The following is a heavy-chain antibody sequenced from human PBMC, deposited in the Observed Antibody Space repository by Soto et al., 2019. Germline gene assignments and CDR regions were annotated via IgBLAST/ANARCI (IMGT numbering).Heavy chain of an antibody. J-gene: IGHJ5*02. CDR2: ISYDGSNK. D-gene: IGHD2-2*01. Sequence: GGSLRLSCAASGFTFSSYGMHWVRQAPGKGLEWVAVISYDGSNKYYADSVKGRFTISRDNSKNTLYLQMNSLRAEDTAVYYCAKETISTSCYNWFDPWGQGTLVTVSS. CDR3: AKETISTSCYNWFDP. V-gene: IGHV3-30*18. CDR1: GFTFSSYG.